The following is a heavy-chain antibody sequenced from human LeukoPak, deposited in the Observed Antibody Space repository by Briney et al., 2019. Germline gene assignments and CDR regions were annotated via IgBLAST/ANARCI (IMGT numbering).Heavy chain of an antibody. V-gene: IGHV6-1*01. J-gene: IGHJ2*01. CDR3: ARDGMAVAVGYFDL. Sequence: SQTLSLTCAISGDSVSSNGATWNRIRQSPSRGLEWLGRTYYRSKWYNDYAASVKSRITIKPDTSKNQFSLQLNSVTPEDTAVYYCARDGMAVAVGYFDLWGRGTLVTVSS. D-gene: IGHD6-19*01. CDR1: GDSVSSNGAT. CDR2: TYYRSKWYN.